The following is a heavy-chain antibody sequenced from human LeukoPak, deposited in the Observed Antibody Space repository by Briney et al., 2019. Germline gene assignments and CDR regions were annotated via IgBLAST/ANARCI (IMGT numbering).Heavy chain of an antibody. D-gene: IGHD6-13*01. Sequence: SETLSLTCTVSGGSISSYYWSWIRQPPGKGLEWIGYIYYSGSTNYNPSLKSRVTISVDTSKNQFSLKLSSVTAADTAVYYCARGVWERLVLYYYYYMDVWGKGTTVTVSS. CDR2: IYYSGST. J-gene: IGHJ6*03. CDR3: ARGVWERLVLYYYYYMDV. V-gene: IGHV4-59*01. CDR1: GGSISSYY.